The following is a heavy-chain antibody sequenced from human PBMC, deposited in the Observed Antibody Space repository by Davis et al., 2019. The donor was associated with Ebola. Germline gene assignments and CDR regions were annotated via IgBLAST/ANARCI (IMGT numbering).Heavy chain of an antibody. J-gene: IGHJ6*03. V-gene: IGHV3-30*03. D-gene: IGHD1-26*01. Sequence: GESLKISCAASGFTFSSYGMHWVRQAPGKGLEWVAVISYDGSNKYYADSVKGRFTTSRDNSKNTLYLQMNSLRAEDTAVYYCARGGGGGATPYYYYYMDVWGKGTTVTVSS. CDR1: GFTFSSYG. CDR3: ARGGGGGATPYYYYYMDV. CDR2: ISYDGSNK.